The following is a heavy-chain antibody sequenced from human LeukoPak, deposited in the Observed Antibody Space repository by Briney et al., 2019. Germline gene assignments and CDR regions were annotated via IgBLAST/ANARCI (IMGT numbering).Heavy chain of an antibody. CDR3: AKSKGSGSFSYYYYYMDV. CDR1: GFTFGDYA. Sequence: PGGSLRLSCTASGFTFGDYAVSWVRQAPGKGLEWVSAISGSGGSTYYADSVKGRFTISRDNSKNTLYLQMNSLRAEDTAVYYCAKSKGSGSFSYYYYYMDVWGKGTTVTISS. D-gene: IGHD3-10*01. CDR2: ISGSGGST. J-gene: IGHJ6*03. V-gene: IGHV3-23*01.